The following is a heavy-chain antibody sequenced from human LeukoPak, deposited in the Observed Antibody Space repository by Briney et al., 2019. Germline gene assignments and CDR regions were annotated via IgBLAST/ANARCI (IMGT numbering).Heavy chain of an antibody. D-gene: IGHD3-16*02. Sequence: SGGSLRLSCAASGFTFSSYSMNWVRQAPGKGLEWVSSISSSSSYIYYADSVKGRFTISRDNAKNSLYLQMNSLRAEDTAVYYCARIRLGELSLRVIDYWGQGTLVTVSS. CDR1: GFTFSSYS. CDR3: ARIRLGELSLRVIDY. V-gene: IGHV3-21*01. CDR2: ISSSSSYI. J-gene: IGHJ4*02.